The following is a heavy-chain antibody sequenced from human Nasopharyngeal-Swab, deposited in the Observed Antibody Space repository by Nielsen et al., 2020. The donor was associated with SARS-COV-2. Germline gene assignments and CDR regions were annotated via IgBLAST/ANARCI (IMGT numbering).Heavy chain of an antibody. V-gene: IGHV3-74*01. CDR1: GFTFSRHW. J-gene: IGHJ4*02. D-gene: IGHD1-14*01. CDR2: IDVDGRRT. Sequence: GGSLRLSCAVSGFTFSRHWMHWVRLPPGKGLEWVSQIDVDGRRTTYADSVKGLFTISRDNAKNTLYLQMNSLRAEDTAVYYCVRGGLGTGLENWGQGTLVTVSS. CDR3: VRGGLGTGLEN.